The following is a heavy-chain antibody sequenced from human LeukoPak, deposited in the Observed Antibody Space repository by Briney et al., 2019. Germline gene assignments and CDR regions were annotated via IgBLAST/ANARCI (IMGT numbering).Heavy chain of an antibody. CDR2: ISYDGSNK. CDR3: AKDRFFHDSSEFVYFQH. J-gene: IGHJ1*01. V-gene: IGHV3-30*18. Sequence: RRSLRLSCAASGFTFSSYGKHWVRQPPRKGLEWVAVISYDGSNKYYADSVKGRITISRDNSKNTLYLQMNSLRAEGTAMYYCAKDRFFHDSSEFVYFQHWGQGTLVTVSS. D-gene: IGHD3-22*01. CDR1: GFTFSSYG.